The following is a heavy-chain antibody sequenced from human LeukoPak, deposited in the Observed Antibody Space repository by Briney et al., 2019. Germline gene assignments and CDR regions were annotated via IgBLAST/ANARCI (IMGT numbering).Heavy chain of an antibody. J-gene: IGHJ5*02. CDR3: VRDGEGVAISVNYWFDP. V-gene: IGHV1-8*01. Sequence: ASVKVSCKASGFTFTNYDLNWVRRATGQGLEWIGWMNPRNGNTGYAQKFQGRVTMTRDTSISTAYMELRSLRSEDTAVYYCVRDGEGVAISVNYWFDPWGQGTLVTVSS. D-gene: IGHD3-10*01. CDR2: MNPRNGNT. CDR1: GFTFTNYD.